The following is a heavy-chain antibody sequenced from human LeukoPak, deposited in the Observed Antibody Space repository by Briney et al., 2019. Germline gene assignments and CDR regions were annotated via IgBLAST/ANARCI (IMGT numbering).Heavy chain of an antibody. CDR2: IWFDGSNQ. D-gene: IGHD1-1*01. Sequence: GRSLRLSCAASGFIFSNYGMHWVRQAPGKGLEWVAVIWFDGSNQYHADAVKGRFTISRDNSKNTLYLQMSSLRAEDTALYYCARDQKYNWNDAPLDYWGQGTLVTVSS. V-gene: IGHV3-33*01. CDR1: GFIFSNYG. J-gene: IGHJ4*02. CDR3: ARDQKYNWNDAPLDY.